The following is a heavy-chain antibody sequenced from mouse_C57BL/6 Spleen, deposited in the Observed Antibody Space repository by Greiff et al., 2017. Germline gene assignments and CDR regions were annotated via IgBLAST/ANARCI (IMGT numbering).Heavy chain of an antibody. Sequence: QVQLQQPGAELVKPGASVKLSCTASGYTFTSYWMHWVKQRPGRGLEWIGRIDPNGGGTKYTEKFKSKATLTVDKPSSTAYMQLSSLTSEDSAVYYCARSRVGNFDVWGTGTTVTVSS. CDR2: IDPNGGGT. CDR1: GYTFTSYW. D-gene: IGHD3-3*01. V-gene: IGHV1-72*01. CDR3: ARSRVGNFDV. J-gene: IGHJ1*03.